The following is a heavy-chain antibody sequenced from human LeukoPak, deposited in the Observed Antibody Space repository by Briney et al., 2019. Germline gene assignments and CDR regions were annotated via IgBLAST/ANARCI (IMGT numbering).Heavy chain of an antibody. CDR3: SKAYYDSSGYSYYFDY. J-gene: IGHJ4*02. CDR1: GFTFCSYS. CDR2: ISSSSSYI. Sequence: GGPLRLSXAASGFTFCSYSMNWVRQSPGKGLEWLSSISSSSSYIYYADSVKGRFTISRDNAKNSLYLQMNSLRAEDTAVYYRSKAYYDSSGYSYYFDYWGQGTLVTVSS. D-gene: IGHD3-22*01. V-gene: IGHV3-21*01.